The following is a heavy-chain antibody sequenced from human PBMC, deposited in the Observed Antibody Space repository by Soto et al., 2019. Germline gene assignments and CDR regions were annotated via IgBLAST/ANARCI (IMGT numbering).Heavy chain of an antibody. CDR2: ISYGGST. Sequence: QVQLQESGPGLVKPSQTLSLTCTVSGGSINSGGYCWSWIRQHPGKGLDWIGCISYGGSTSYNPSLKRRVTLSVDTSKNQSSLKLTSVTAAGTAVYYCSRGILVWGQGALITVSS. V-gene: IGHV4-31*03. CDR3: SRGILV. CDR1: GGSINSGGYC. J-gene: IGHJ4*02. D-gene: IGHD5-18*01.